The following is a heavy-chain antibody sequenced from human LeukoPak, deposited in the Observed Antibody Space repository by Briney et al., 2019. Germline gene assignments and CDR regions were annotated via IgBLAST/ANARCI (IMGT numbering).Heavy chain of an antibody. J-gene: IGHJ6*02. V-gene: IGHV3-23*01. CDR2: ISGSGGST. CDR1: GFAFSSYA. CDR3: AKGSYYYYGMDV. Sequence: GGSLRLSCAASGFAFSSYAMSWVRQAPGKGLEWVSAISGSGGSTYYADSVKGRFTISRDNSKNTLYLQMNSLRAEDTAVYYCAKGSYYYYGMDVWGQGTTVTVSS.